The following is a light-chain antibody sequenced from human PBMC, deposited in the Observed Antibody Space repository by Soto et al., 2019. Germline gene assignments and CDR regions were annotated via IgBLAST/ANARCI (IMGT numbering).Light chain of an antibody. CDR3: QDCTRYLIT. Sequence: IQMTRSASSLCASVGDRVTITCRASQSVSSYLNWYQQKPGKAPKLLIYDASSLESGVPSRFSGSGCGTEFTLSISSFQPDDSATYYSQDCTRYLITFAEGTRLEIK. CDR1: QSVSSY. CDR2: DAS. V-gene: IGKV1-39*01. J-gene: IGKJ5*01.